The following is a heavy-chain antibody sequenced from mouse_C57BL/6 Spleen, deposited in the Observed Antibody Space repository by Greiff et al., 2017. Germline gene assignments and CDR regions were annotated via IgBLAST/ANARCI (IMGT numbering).Heavy chain of an antibody. CDR1: GYSITSGYY. D-gene: IGHD1-1*01. CDR3: ARGDYYGSRGFDY. V-gene: IGHV3-6*01. J-gene: IGHJ2*01. Sequence: VQLKESGPGLVKPSQSLSLTCSVTGYSITSGYYWNWIRQFPGNKLEWMGYISYDGSNNYNPSLKNRISITRDTSKNQFFLKLNSVTTEDTATYYCARGDYYGSRGFDYWGQGTTLTVSS. CDR2: ISYDGSN.